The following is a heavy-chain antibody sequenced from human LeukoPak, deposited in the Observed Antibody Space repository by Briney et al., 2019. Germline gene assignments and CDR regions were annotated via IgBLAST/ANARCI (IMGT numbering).Heavy chain of an antibody. J-gene: IGHJ5*02. CDR1: GFTFSNYG. V-gene: IGHV3-30*03. CDR2: ISYDGGNK. Sequence: QTGGSLRLSCAASGFTFSNYGMHWVRQAPGKGLEWVAVISYDGGNKYYADSVRGRFTISRDISKNTLYMQMNNLRAEDTAVYYCARDKSNCFDPWGQGTLVTVSS. CDR3: ARDKSNCFDP.